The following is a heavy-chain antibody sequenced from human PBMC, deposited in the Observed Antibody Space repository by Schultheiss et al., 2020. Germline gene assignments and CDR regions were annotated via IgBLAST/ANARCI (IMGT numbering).Heavy chain of an antibody. J-gene: IGHJ2*01. CDR3: TRHGPLDTAMVHWYFDL. D-gene: IGHD5-18*01. CDR2: ISYDGRDK. V-gene: IGHV3-30*03. CDR1: GFTFSSYG. Sequence: GGSLRLSCAASGFTFSSYGMHWVRQAPGKGLEWMAVISYDGRDKYYADSVKGRFTISRDNSKNMLYLQMNSLKTEDTAVYYCTRHGPLDTAMVHWYFDLWGRGTLVTVSS.